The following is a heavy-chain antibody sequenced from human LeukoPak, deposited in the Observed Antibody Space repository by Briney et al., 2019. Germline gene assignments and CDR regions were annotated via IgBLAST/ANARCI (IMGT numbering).Heavy chain of an antibody. CDR3: ATHESQDYYFDY. CDR1: GGTFSSYA. D-gene: IGHD3/OR15-3a*01. Sequence: ASVKVSCKASGGTFSSYAISWVRQAPGQGLEWMGRIIPILGIANYAQKFQGRVTITADKSTSTAYMELSSLRSEDTAVYYCATHESQDYYFDYWGQGTLVTVSS. J-gene: IGHJ4*02. CDR2: IIPILGIA. V-gene: IGHV1-69*04.